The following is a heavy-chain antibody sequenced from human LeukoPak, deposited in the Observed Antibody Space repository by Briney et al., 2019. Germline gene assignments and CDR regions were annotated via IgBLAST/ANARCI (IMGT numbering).Heavy chain of an antibody. CDR1: GGSISSYY. D-gene: IGHD4-11*01. V-gene: IGHV4-59*01. Sequence: SETLSLTCTVSGGSISSYYWSWIRQPPGKGLEWIGYIYYSGSTNYNPSLKSRVTISVDTSKNQFSLKLSSVTAADTAVYYCARDPLRIQYGWFDPWGQGTLVTVSS. J-gene: IGHJ5*02. CDR2: IYYSGST. CDR3: ARDPLRIQYGWFDP.